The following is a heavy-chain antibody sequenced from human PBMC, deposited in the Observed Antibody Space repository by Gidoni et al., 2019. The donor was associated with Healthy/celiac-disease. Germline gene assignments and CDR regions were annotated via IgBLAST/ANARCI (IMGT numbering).Heavy chain of an antibody. CDR2: MNPNSGNT. CDR3: AMFRKGGGYTTL. CDR1: VYTFTSYD. V-gene: IGHV1-8*01. J-gene: IGHJ4*02. Sequence: QVQLVQSGAEVKKPGASVKVSCKASVYTFTSYDINWVRQATGQGLEWMGLMNPNSGNTGYAQKFQGRVTMTRNTSISTAHMELSSLRSEDTAVYYCAMFRKGGGYTTLWGQGTLVTVSS. D-gene: IGHD5-12*01.